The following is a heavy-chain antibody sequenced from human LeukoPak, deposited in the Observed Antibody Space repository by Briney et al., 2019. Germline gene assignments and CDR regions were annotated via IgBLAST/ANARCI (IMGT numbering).Heavy chain of an antibody. CDR1: GFTFSNAW. J-gene: IGHJ6*03. Sequence: GGSLRLSCAASGFTFSNAWMSWVRQGPGKGLEWVGRIKSKTDGGTTDYAAPVKGRFTISRDDSKNTLYLQMNSLKTEDTAVYYCTTVLAAADYYYYYMDVWGKGTTVTVSS. V-gene: IGHV3-15*01. CDR2: IKSKTDGGTT. D-gene: IGHD6-13*01. CDR3: TTVLAAADYYYYYMDV.